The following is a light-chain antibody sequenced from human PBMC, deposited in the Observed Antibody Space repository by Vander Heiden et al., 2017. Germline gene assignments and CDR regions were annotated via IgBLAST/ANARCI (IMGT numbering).Light chain of an antibody. Sequence: QPVLTQPPSVSGAPGLRVTISCTGSSSNIGAGYDVHWYQQLPGTVPKLLIYGSTNRPSGVPDRFSGSKSGTSASLAITGLQAEDETDYCCQSYDSSLSGSVFGGGTKLTVL. V-gene: IGLV1-40*01. CDR2: GST. J-gene: IGLJ2*01. CDR3: QSYDSSLSGSV. CDR1: SSNIGAGYD.